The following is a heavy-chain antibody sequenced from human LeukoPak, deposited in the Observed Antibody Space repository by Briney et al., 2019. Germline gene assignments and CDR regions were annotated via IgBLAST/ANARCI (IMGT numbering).Heavy chain of an antibody. CDR2: INPNSGGT. CDR3: ARSTKYYDILTGLDY. Sequence: ASVKVSCKASGYTFTGYYMHWVRQAPGQGLEWMGRINPNSGGTNYAQKFQGRVTMTRDTSISTAYMELSRLRSDDTAVYYCARSTKYYDILTGLDYWGQGTLVTVSS. D-gene: IGHD3-9*01. V-gene: IGHV1-2*06. CDR1: GYTFTGYY. J-gene: IGHJ4*02.